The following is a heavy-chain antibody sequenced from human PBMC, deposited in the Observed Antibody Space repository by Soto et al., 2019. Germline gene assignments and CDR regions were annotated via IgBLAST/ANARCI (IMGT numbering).Heavy chain of an antibody. J-gene: IGHJ4*02. Sequence: GGSLRLSCAASGFTFSSYGMHWVRQAPGKGLEWVAVISYDGSNKYYADSVKGRFTISRDNSKNTLYLQMNSLRAEDTAVYYCAKDKKGSYLDYWGQGTLVTVSS. CDR2: ISYDGSNK. V-gene: IGHV3-30*18. CDR1: GFTFSSYG. D-gene: IGHD1-26*01. CDR3: AKDKKGSYLDY.